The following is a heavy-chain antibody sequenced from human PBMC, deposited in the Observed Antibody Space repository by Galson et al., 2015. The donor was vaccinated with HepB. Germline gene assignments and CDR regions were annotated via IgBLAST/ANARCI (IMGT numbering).Heavy chain of an antibody. CDR1: GFTFSSYG. V-gene: IGHV3-33*01. CDR2: IWYDGSNK. Sequence: SLRLSCAASGFTFSSYGMHWVRQAPGKGLEWVAVIWYDGSNKYYADSVKGRFTISRDNSKNTLYLQMNSLRAEDTAVYYCARELDYYGSGTAVGMDVWGQGTTVTVSS. CDR3: ARELDYYGSGTAVGMDV. J-gene: IGHJ6*02. D-gene: IGHD3-10*01.